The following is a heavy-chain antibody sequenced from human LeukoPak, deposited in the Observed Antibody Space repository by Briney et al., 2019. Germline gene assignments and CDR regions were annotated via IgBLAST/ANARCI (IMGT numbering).Heavy chain of an antibody. CDR3: ASSAFSSSGWYGDY. D-gene: IGHD6-19*01. J-gene: IGHJ4*02. CDR2: IYSGGST. Sequence: GGSLRLSCAASGFTVSSNYMSWVRQAPGKGLEWVSVIYSGGSTYYADSVKGRFTISRDNSKNTLYPQMNSLRAEDTAVYYCASSAFSSSGWYGDYWGQGTLVTVSS. V-gene: IGHV3-53*01. CDR1: GFTVSSNY.